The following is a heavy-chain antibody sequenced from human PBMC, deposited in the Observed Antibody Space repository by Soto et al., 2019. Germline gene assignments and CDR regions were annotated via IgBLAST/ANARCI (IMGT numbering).Heavy chain of an antibody. CDR2: IVPMFGTS. D-gene: IGHD3-3*01. CDR3: NRGSEYDFWSGYL. Sequence: QERLVQSGAEVRKPGSSVKVSCKVTGGTSTRYAINWVRQAPGQGLEWMGGIVPMFGTSKYAQKFQGRVTSTADTSTNIAYMELRSLRSEDTAVYYCNRGSEYDFWSGYLWGQGNLGSVSS. J-gene: IGHJ4*02. CDR1: GGTSTRYA. V-gene: IGHV1-69*06.